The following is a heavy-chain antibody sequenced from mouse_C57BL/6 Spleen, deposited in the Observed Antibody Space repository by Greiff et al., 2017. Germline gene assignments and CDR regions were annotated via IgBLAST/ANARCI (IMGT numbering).Heavy chain of an antibody. CDR1: GYTFTSYW. V-gene: IGHV1-64*01. J-gene: IGHJ3*01. Sequence: VQLQQPGAELVKPGASVKLSCKASGYTFTSYWMHWVKQRPGQGLEWIGMIHPNSGSTNYNEKFKSKATLTVDKSSSTAYMQLSSLTSEDSAVYYCARDGSRGPWFAYWGQGTLVTVSA. CDR3: ARDGSRGPWFAY. D-gene: IGHD1-1*01. CDR2: IHPNSGST.